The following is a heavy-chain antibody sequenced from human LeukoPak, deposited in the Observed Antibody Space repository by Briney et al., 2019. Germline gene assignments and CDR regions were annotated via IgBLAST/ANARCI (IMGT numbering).Heavy chain of an antibody. V-gene: IGHV3-48*01. CDR3: ARCPGGSPFPDAFDI. CDR2: ISSSSSTI. Sequence: GGSLRLSCAASGFTFSSYWMSWVRQAPGKGLEWVSYISSSSSTIYYADSVKGRFTISRDNAKNSLYLQMNSLRAEDTAVYYCARCPGGSPFPDAFDIWGQGTMVTVSS. J-gene: IGHJ3*02. CDR1: GFTFSSYW. D-gene: IGHD2-15*01.